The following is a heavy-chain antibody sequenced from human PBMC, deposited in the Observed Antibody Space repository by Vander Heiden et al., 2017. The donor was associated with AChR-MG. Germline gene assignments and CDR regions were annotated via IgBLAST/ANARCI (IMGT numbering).Heavy chain of an antibody. CDR1: GFTFSSYD. D-gene: IGHD5-18*01. CDR2: IGTAGDT. V-gene: IGHV3-13*01. CDR3: ARVDTASNAFDI. Sequence: EVQLVESGGGLVQPGGSLRLSCAASGFTFSSYDMHWVRQATGKGLEWVSAIGTAGDTYYPGSVKGRFTISRENAKNSLYLQMNSLRAGDTAVYYCARVDTASNAFDIWGQGTMVTVSS. J-gene: IGHJ3*02.